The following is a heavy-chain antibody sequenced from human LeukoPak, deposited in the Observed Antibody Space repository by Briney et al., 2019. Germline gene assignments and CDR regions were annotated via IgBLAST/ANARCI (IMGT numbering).Heavy chain of an antibody. Sequence: ASVKVSCKASGYTFTGYFMHWVRQAPGQGLEWLGWINPNSGGTYFAQKFRGRVTMTRDTSISTAYMELSRLTSDDTAVYYCARGGDIAARPFDYWGQGTLVTVSS. V-gene: IGHV1-2*02. J-gene: IGHJ4*02. CDR1: GYTFTGYF. CDR3: ARGGDIAARPFDY. D-gene: IGHD6-6*01. CDR2: INPNSGGT.